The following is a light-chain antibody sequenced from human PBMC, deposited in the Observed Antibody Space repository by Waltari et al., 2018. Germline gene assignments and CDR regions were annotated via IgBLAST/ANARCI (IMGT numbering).Light chain of an antibody. CDR2: NVN. CDR3: CSYAGTYYL. J-gene: IGLJ1*01. CDR1: SSDVGAYNY. V-gene: IGLV2-11*01. Sequence: QSALTQPRSVSGSPGQSVTISCTGTSSDVGAYNYVSWPQQHPGKAPKLNIYNVNKWPSGVPDRFSCSKSGNTASLTISGLQAEDEADYYCCSYAGTYYLFGTGTKVTVL.